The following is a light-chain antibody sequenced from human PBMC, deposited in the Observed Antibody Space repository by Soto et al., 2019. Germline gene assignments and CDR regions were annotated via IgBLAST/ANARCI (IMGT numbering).Light chain of an antibody. CDR1: SSNIGAGYD. CDR2: GSI. V-gene: IGLV1-40*01. J-gene: IGLJ1*01. Sequence: QSVLTQPPSVSGAPGQRVTISCTGSSSNIGAGYDVHWYQQLPGTAPKLLIYGSINRPSGVPDRFSGSKSGTSASLAITGLQAEDEADYYCQSYDSSLSGSSVFGTGTKVTVL. CDR3: QSYDSSLSGSSV.